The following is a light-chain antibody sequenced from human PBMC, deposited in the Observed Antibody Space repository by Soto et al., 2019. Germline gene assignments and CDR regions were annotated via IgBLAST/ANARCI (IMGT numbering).Light chain of an antibody. V-gene: IGLV2-14*03. CDR1: SSDVGGYNY. CDR3: SSFTSTSTWM. Sequence: QSVLTQPASVSGSPGQSITISCTGTSSDVGGYNYVSWYQQHPGKAPKLMIYDVSNRPSGVSNRCSGSKSGNTASLTISGLQAEDEADYYCSSFTSTSTWMFGGGTKLTVL. J-gene: IGLJ3*02. CDR2: DVS.